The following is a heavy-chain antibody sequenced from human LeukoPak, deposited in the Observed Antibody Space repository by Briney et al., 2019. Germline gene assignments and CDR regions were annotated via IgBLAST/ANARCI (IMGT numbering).Heavy chain of an antibody. CDR3: ARDHNYAFDN. CDR2: IGIDSGNT. V-gene: IGHV3-48*01. D-gene: IGHD1-1*01. CDR1: GFPFIEYS. J-gene: IGHJ4*02. Sequence: GGSLRLSCTASGFPFIEYSVNWVRQVPGKGLEWISYIGIDSGNTKYADSVRGRFTISADKAKNSLYLQMNSLRVEDTAVYYCARDHNYAFDNWGQGTLVSVAS.